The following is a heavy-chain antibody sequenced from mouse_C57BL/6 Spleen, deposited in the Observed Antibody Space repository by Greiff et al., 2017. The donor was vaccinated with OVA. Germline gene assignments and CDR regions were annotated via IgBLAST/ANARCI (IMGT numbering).Heavy chain of an antibody. V-gene: IGHV1-80*01. CDR1: GYAFSSYW. Sequence: QVQLQQSGAELVKPGASVKISCKASGYAFSSYWMNWVKQRPGKGLEWIGQLYPGDGDTNYNGKLKGKATLTADKSSSTAYMQLSSLTSEASAVYFCARSDGYYYAMDYWGQGTSVTVSS. D-gene: IGHD2-3*01. J-gene: IGHJ4*01. CDR3: ARSDGYYYAMDY. CDR2: LYPGDGDT.